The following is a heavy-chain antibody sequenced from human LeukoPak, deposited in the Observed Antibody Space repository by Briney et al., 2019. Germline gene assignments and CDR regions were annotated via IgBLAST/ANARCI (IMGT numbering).Heavy chain of an antibody. CDR1: GYTFTSYG. D-gene: IGHD3-10*01. V-gene: IGHV1-18*01. Sequence: ASVKVSCKASGYTFTSYGISWVRQAPGQGLEWMGWISGYNGNTNYAQKLQGRVTMTTDTSTSTAYMELRSLKSDDTAVYYCARGQRYYYGSGSEFEYYMDVWGKGTTVTISS. CDR2: ISGYNGNT. CDR3: ARGQRYYYGSGSEFEYYMDV. J-gene: IGHJ6*03.